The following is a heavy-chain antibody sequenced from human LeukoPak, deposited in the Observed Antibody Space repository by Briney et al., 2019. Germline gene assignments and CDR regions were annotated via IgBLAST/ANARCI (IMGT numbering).Heavy chain of an antibody. CDR3: AREKPYYDILTGYYKGGAFDI. CDR2: INPSGGST. J-gene: IGHJ3*02. V-gene: IGHV1-46*03. Sequence: ASVKVSCKASGYTFTSYYMHWERQAPGQGLEWMGIINPSGGSTSYAQKFQGRVTMTRDTSTSTVYMELSSLRSEDTAVYYCAREKPYYDILTGYYKGGAFDIWGQGTMVTVSS. D-gene: IGHD3-9*01. CDR1: GYTFTSYY.